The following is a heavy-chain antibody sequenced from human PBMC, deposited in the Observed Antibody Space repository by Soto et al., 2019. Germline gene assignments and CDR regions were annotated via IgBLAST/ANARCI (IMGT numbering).Heavy chain of an antibody. V-gene: IGHV3-23*01. CDR3: TTLFASYYYYTDV. J-gene: IGHJ6*03. CDR1: GFVFGNSA. Sequence: EVQLLESGGRVIQPGGSLTVSCAASGFVFGNSAMSWVRQAPGKGLEWVSAITTSATERNTFYADSVNGRFTISRDDSQNTLYLQMNNLRREDTAVYYCTTLFASYYYYTDVWGNGTTVNVSS. CDR2: ITTSATERNT.